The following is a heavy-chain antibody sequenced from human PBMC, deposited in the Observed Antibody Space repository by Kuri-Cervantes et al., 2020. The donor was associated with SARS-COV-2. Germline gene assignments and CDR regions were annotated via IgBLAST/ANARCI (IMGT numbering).Heavy chain of an antibody. CDR3: ARSRIAARTNWFDP. CDR2: IKQDGSVK. D-gene: IGHD6-13*01. V-gene: IGHV3-7*01. Sequence: GESLKISCAASGFTFSSYWMSWVRQAPGKGLEWVANIKQDGSVKYYADSVKGRFTISRDNAKNSLYLQMNSLRAEDTAVYYCARSRIAARTNWFDPWGQGTLVTVSS. J-gene: IGHJ5*02. CDR1: GFTFSSYW.